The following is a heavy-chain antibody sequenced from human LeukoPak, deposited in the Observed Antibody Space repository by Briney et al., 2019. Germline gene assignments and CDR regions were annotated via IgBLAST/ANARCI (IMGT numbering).Heavy chain of an antibody. CDR3: AAVHELNWFDP. CDR1: GYTFTSYG. CDR2: ISAYNGNT. D-gene: IGHD1-7*01. Sequence: ASVKVSCKASGYTFTSYGISWVRQAPGQGLEWMGWISAYNGNTNYAQKFQERVTITRDMSTSTAYMELSSLRSEDTAVYYCAAVHELNWFDPWGQGTLVTVSS. J-gene: IGHJ5*02. V-gene: IGHV1-18*01.